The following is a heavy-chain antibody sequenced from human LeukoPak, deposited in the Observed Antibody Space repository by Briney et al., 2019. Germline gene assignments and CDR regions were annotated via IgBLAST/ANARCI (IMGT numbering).Heavy chain of an antibody. V-gene: IGHV3-30*18. J-gene: IGHJ4*02. D-gene: IGHD2-2*01. CDR2: ISYDGSNK. CDR1: GFTFSSNG. CDR3: AKEKGPYCSSTSCYEYYFDY. Sequence: GGSLRLSCAASGFTFSSNGMHWVRQAPGKGLEWVAVISYDGSNKYYADSVKGRFTISRDNSKNTLYLQMNSLRAEDTAVYYCAKEKGPYCSSTSCYEYYFDYWGQGTLVTVSS.